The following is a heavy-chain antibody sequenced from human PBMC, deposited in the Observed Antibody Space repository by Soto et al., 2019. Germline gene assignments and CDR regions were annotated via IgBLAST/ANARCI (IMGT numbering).Heavy chain of an antibody. CDR1: GYPVTAYY. Sequence: QLHLVQSGAVVKKPGASVTVSCSASGYPVTAYYMHWVRQAPGRGFEWMGGINPATGAPKYTQTFQGRVSMTRDTRTSTVFMELRGLKSEATAFFYCARGGGVGVAGSAAFDMWGQGTLVTVSS. J-gene: IGHJ3*02. CDR2: INPATGAP. CDR3: ARGGGVGVAGSAAFDM. D-gene: IGHD3-3*01. V-gene: IGHV1-2*02.